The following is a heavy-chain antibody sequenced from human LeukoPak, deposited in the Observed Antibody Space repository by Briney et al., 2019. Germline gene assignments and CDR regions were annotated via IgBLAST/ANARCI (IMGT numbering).Heavy chain of an antibody. CDR3: AREGADYSDDRRSYYYYGMDV. Sequence: GASVKVPCKASGYTFTSYGISWVRQAPGQGLEWMGWISAYNGNTNYAQKLQGRVTMTTDTSTSTAYMELRSLRSDDTAVYYCAREGADYSDDRRSYYYYGMDVWGQGTTVTVSS. CDR2: ISAYNGNT. D-gene: IGHD4-17*01. V-gene: IGHV1-18*01. CDR1: GYTFTSYG. J-gene: IGHJ6*02.